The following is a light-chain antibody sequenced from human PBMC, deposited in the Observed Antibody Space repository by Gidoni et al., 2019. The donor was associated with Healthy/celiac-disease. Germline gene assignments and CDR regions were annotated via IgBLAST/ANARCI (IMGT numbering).Light chain of an antibody. CDR3: QQYGSSPRT. CDR2: GAS. V-gene: IGKV3-20*01. CDR1: QRVSSSY. J-gene: IGKJ1*01. Sequence: EIVLPQSPGTLSLAPVERATPSCRASQRVSSSYLAWYQQKPGQAPRLLIYGASSRATGIPDRFSGSGSGTDFTLTISRLEPEDFAVYYCQQYGSSPRTFGQGTKVEIK.